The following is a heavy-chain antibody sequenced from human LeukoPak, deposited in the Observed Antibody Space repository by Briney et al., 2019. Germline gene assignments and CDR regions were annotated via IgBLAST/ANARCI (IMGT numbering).Heavy chain of an antibody. J-gene: IGHJ6*03. V-gene: IGHV3-30*18. CDR2: ISYDGSNK. D-gene: IGHD6-13*01. CDR3: AKASAAAGAYYYYYMDV. Sequence: PGGSLRLSCAASGFTFDDYGMSWVRQAPGKGLEWVAVISYDGSNKYYADSVKGRFTISRDNSKNTLYLQMNSLRAGDTAVYYCAKASAAAGAYYYYYMDVWGKGTTVTVSS. CDR1: GFTFDDYG.